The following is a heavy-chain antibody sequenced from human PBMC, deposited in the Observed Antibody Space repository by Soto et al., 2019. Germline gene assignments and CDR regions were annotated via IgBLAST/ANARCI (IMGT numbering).Heavy chain of an antibody. CDR2: ISYDGSNK. Sequence: GGSLRLSCAASGFTFSSYGMHWVRQAPGKGLEWVAVISYDGSNKYYADSVKGRFTIARDNSKNTLYLQMNSLRAEDTAVYYCAKEQEGSSSWYYYYYGMDVWGQGTTVTVSS. CDR3: AKEQEGSSSWYYYYYGMDV. CDR1: GFTFSSYG. V-gene: IGHV3-30*18. D-gene: IGHD6-13*01. J-gene: IGHJ6*02.